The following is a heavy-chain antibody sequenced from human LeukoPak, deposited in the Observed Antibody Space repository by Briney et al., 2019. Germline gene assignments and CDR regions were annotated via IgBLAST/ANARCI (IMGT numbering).Heavy chain of an antibody. Sequence: GGSLTLSCAASGFPFSNYWMTWVRHPPGRCLEWVANIQPDGSEQFYADPVRGRFTISRDNAKNSLYLQMNSLRTEDTAVYYCARDGDSFDFWGQGTLVTVSS. CDR1: GFPFSNYW. V-gene: IGHV3-7*01. CDR2: IQPDGSEQ. D-gene: IGHD3-3*01. J-gene: IGHJ4*02. CDR3: ARDGDSFDF.